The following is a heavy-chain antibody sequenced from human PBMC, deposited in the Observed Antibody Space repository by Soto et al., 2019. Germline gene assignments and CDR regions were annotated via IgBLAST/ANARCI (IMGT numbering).Heavy chain of an antibody. J-gene: IGHJ4*01. CDR1: DGSISTYY. D-gene: IGHD3-22*01. CDR3: ARGTYYYDSTGYLFDY. Sequence: PSETLSLTCTVSDGSISTYYWSWLRQPPGKGLEWVGHIYYSGKTTYNPSLKSRVTISVDTSKNQFSLNLYSVAAADTAVYYCARGTYYYDSTGYLFDYWGHGALVTVSS. CDR2: IYYSGKT. V-gene: IGHV4-59*01.